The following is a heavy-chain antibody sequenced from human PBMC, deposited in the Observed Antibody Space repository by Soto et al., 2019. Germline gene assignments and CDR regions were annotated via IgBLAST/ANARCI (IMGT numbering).Heavy chain of an antibody. Sequence: QVQLVESGGGVVQPGRSLRLSCAASEFTFSNYAMHWVRQAPGKGLEWVAIIWYDGSNEHYADSVKGRFTISRDNSKNTLYLQMNSLTAEDTAVYYCARAPGGNHPLIDYWGQGTLVTVSS. J-gene: IGHJ4*02. V-gene: IGHV3-33*01. CDR1: EFTFSNYA. CDR3: ARAPGGNHPLIDY. CDR2: IWYDGSNE. D-gene: IGHD2-15*01.